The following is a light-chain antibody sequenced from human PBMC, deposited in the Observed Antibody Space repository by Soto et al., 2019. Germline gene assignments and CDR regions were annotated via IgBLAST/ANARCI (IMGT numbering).Light chain of an antibody. CDR1: QSVSSNY. CDR3: QHYGGSPPNT. Sequence: VVLTQSPATLYLSPGERATLSCGASQSVSSNYLAWYQQKPGLAPRLVIYDASIRATGIPDRFSGSGSGTDFTLTISRLEPEDFAVHYCQHYGGSPPNTFGQGTRLQIK. CDR2: DAS. J-gene: IGKJ2*01. V-gene: IGKV3D-20*01.